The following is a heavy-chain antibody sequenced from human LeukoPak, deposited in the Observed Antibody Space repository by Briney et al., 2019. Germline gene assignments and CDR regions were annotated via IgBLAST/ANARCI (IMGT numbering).Heavy chain of an antibody. CDR1: GGSISSSSYY. J-gene: IGHJ5*02. CDR3: ARVARRTYCTNGVCYWADWFDP. CDR2: IYCSGST. Sequence: PSETLSLTCTVSGGSISSSSYYWGWIRQPPGKGLEWIGSIYCSGSTYYNPSLKSRVTISVDTSKNQFSLKLSSVTAADTAVYYCARVARRTYCTNGVCYWADWFDPWGQGTLVTVSS. V-gene: IGHV4-39*07. D-gene: IGHD2-8*01.